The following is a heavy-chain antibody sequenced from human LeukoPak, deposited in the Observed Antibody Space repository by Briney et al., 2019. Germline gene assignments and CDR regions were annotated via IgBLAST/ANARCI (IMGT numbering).Heavy chain of an antibody. D-gene: IGHD5-18*01. V-gene: IGHV1-69*05. Sequence: GSSVKVSCKASGGTFTSYAISWVRQPPGQGLEWMGGIIPIFGTANHAQKFQGRVTITTDESTSTAYMELSSLRSEDTAVYYCARDLSHTAWGQGTLVTVSS. CDR1: GGTFTSYA. J-gene: IGHJ5*02. CDR3: ARDLSHTA. CDR2: IIPIFGTA.